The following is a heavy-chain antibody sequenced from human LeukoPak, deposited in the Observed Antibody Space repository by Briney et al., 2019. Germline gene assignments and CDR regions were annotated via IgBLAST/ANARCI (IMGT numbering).Heavy chain of an antibody. CDR2: IYTSGST. Sequence: SETLSLTCTVSGGSISSCYWSWIRQPAGKGLEWIGRIYTSGSTNYNPSLKSRVTMSVDTSKNQFSLKLSSVTAADTAVYHCARGRSGDFVFDYWAQGTLVTVSS. J-gene: IGHJ4*02. CDR1: GGSISSCY. V-gene: IGHV4-4*07. CDR3: ARGRSGDFVFDY. D-gene: IGHD4-17*01.